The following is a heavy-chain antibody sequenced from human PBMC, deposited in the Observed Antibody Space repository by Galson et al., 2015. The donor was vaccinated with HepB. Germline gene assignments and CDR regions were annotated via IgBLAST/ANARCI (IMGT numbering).Heavy chain of an antibody. CDR1: GYTFSSYS. D-gene: IGHD2-15*01. Sequence: SVKVSCKASGYTFSSYSITWVRQAPGQGLEWVGWISPYNRDTNYARKLQGRVTMTTDTSTNTAYMELRSLRSDDMAVYYCARGALVVVVNATQNNWFDPWGQGTLVTVSS. CDR3: ARGALVVVVNATQNNWFDP. CDR2: ISPYNRDT. V-gene: IGHV1-18*03. J-gene: IGHJ5*02.